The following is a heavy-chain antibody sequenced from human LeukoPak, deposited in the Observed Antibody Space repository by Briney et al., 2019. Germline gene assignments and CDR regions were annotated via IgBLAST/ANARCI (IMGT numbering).Heavy chain of an antibody. CDR1: GGSISSSSYY. CDR2: IYYSGST. Sequence: SETLSLTCTVSGGSISSSSYYWGWIRQPPGKGLEWIGSIYYSGSTYYNPSLKSRVTISVDTSKNQFSLKLSSVTAADTAVYYCARDLWFGAHRGFDPWGQGTLVTVSS. V-gene: IGHV4-39*01. J-gene: IGHJ5*02. CDR3: ARDLWFGAHRGFDP. D-gene: IGHD3-10*01.